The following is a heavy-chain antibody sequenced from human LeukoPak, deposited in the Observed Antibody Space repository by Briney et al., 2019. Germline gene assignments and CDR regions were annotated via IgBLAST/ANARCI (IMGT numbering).Heavy chain of an antibody. CDR2: ISGSGGNT. CDR1: GFTFSSYA. J-gene: IGHJ3*02. D-gene: IGHD3-10*01. Sequence: GGSLRLSCAASGFTFSSYAMSWARQAPGKGLEWVSSISGSGGNTYYADSVKGRFTISRDNSKNTLYLQMNSLRAEDTAVCYCAKFISNGFDIWGQGTMVTVSS. V-gene: IGHV3-23*01. CDR3: AKFISNGFDI.